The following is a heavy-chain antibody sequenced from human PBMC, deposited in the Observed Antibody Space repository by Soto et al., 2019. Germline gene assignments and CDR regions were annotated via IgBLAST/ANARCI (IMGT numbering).Heavy chain of an antibody. J-gene: IGHJ5*02. CDR1: GFTFSSYS. CDR2: ISYTGGSTI. V-gene: IGHV3-48*01. D-gene: IGHD2-15*01. Sequence: EVQLVESGGGLVQPGGSPRLSCAASGFTFSSYSINWIRQAPGKGLELVSFISYTGGSTIYYADSVKGRFTISRDNAKNSVYLQMNSLRAEDTALYYCVRDVGYCSGGGCYAGFDPWGQGTLVTVSS. CDR3: VRDVGYCSGGGCYAGFDP.